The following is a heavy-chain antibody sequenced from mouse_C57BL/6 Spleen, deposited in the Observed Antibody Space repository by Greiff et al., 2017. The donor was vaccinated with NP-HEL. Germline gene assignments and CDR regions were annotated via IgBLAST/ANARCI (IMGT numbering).Heavy chain of an antibody. CDR3: ARNGFFYGMDY. J-gene: IGHJ4*01. CDR1: GFSLTSYA. Sequence: VQLQESGPGLVAPSPSLSITCTVSGFSLTSYAISWVRQPTGKGLEWIGVIWPGGGTNYYSAPKSRLSISKDNTTSKVVLKMNSLQTDDTARYYCARNGFFYGMDYWGQGTSVTVSS. CDR2: IWPGGGT. V-gene: IGHV2-9-1*01.